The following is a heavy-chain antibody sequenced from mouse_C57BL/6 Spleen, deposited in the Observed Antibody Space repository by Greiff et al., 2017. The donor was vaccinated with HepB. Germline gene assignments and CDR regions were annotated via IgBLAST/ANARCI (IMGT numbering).Heavy chain of an antibody. CDR2: IDPETGGT. J-gene: IGHJ2*01. V-gene: IGHV1-15*01. CDR3: TSRLYDYYFDY. Sequence: VQLQQSGAELVRPGASVTLSCKASGYTFTDYEMHWVKQTPVHGLEWIGAIDPETGGTAYNQKFKGKAILTADKSSSTAYMELRSLTSEDSAVYYCTSRLYDYYFDYWGQGTTLTVSS. D-gene: IGHD2-4*01. CDR1: GYTFTDYE.